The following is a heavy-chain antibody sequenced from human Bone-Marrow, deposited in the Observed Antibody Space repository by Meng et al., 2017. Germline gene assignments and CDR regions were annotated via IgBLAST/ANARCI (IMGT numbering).Heavy chain of an antibody. CDR3: ARDYMTTDYYYYGMDV. D-gene: IGHD4-11*01. CDR1: GFTFSSYW. CDR2: INSDGSST. Sequence: GESLKISCAASGFTFSSYWMHWVRQAPGKGLVWVSRINSDGSSTSYADSVKGRFTISRDNAKNTLYLQMNSLRAEDTAVYYCARDYMTTDYYYYGMDVWGQGTTVNGAS. J-gene: IGHJ6*02. V-gene: IGHV3-74*01.